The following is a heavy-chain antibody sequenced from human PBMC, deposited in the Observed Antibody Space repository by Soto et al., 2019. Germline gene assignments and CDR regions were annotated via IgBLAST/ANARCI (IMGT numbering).Heavy chain of an antibody. J-gene: IGHJ4*02. V-gene: IGHV3-15*01. Sequence: GGSLRLSCAVSGLSFSDAWMNWVRQAPGKGLEWIGLIKSKTSGETTVYAAPVKGRFTISRDDSKNTLYLQMNSLKSEDTAVYYCTSIRYGDYYFWGQGTLVTVSS. CDR3: TSIRYGDYYF. D-gene: IGHD4-17*01. CDR1: GLSFSDAW. CDR2: IKSKTSGETT.